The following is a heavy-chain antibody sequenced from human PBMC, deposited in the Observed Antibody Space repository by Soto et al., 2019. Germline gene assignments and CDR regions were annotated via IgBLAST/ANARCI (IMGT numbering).Heavy chain of an antibody. D-gene: IGHD3-10*01. CDR2: INYSGST. CDR1: GGSTSSSTSY. Sequence: SETLSLTCTVSGGSTSSSTSYWGWIRQPPGKGLEWIGSINYSGSTNYSPSLKSRVTISADTSKNQFSLKLSSVTAADTAVYYCARGGGYYYYYMDVWGKGTTVTVCS. CDR3: ARGGGYYYYYMDV. J-gene: IGHJ6*03. V-gene: IGHV4-39*01.